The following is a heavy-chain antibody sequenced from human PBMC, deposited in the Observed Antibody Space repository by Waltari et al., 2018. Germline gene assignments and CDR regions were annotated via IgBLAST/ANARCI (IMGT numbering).Heavy chain of an antibody. CDR1: GYSFSSYH. D-gene: IGHD2-2*01. Sequence: QVQLVQSGAEVKKPGASVKVSCKASGYSFSSYHVNLLRQATGQGLELMGGVNPSSGNTGYVQKFQGRVTMTRNTSISTAYMELSSLRSDDTAVYYCARGTRTLEVWGQGTTVTVSS. J-gene: IGHJ6*02. CDR2: VNPSSGNT. V-gene: IGHV1-8*01. CDR3: ARGTRTLEV.